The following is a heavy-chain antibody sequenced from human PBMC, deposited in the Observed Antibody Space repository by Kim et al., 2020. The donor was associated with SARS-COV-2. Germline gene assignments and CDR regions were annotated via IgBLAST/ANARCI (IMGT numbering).Heavy chain of an antibody. CDR3: ARGGYYDFWSGYYISPGYYYYGMDV. CDR2: IGAYNGNT. Sequence: ASVKVSCKASVYTFTSYGISWVRQAPGQGLEWMGWIGAYNGNTNYAQKLQGRVTMTTDTSTSTAYMELRSLRSDDTAVYYCARGGYYDFWSGYYISPGYYYYGMDVWGQGTTVTVSS. J-gene: IGHJ6*02. V-gene: IGHV1-18*01. CDR1: VYTFTSYG. D-gene: IGHD3-3*01.